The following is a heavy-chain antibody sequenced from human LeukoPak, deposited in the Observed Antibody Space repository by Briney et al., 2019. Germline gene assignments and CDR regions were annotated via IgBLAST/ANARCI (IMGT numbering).Heavy chain of an antibody. V-gene: IGHV3-23*01. Sequence: GGSLRLSCAASGFTFSSYAMSWVRQAPGKGLEWVSSMTGSGATTYYADSVKGRFTISKDNSKNTLYLQMNSLRAEDTAVYYCAKGYGDYRVGSVSADYWGQGTLVTASS. D-gene: IGHD4-17*01. CDR1: GFTFSSYA. J-gene: IGHJ4*02. CDR2: MTGSGATT. CDR3: AKGYGDYRVGSVSADY.